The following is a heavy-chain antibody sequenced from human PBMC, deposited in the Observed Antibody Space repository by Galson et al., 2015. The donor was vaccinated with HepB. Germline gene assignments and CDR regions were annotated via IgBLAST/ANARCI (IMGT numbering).Heavy chain of an antibody. CDR2: ISVYNGNT. CDR3: ARDTARAPLYYYYYGMDV. Sequence: SVKVSCKASGYTFTSYGISWVRQAPGQGLEWMGWISVYNGNTNYAQKLQGRVTMTTDTSTSTAYMELRSLRSDDTAVYYCARDTARAPLYYYYYGMDVWGQGTTVTVSS. D-gene: IGHD5-18*01. CDR1: GYTFTSYG. J-gene: IGHJ6*02. V-gene: IGHV1-18*01.